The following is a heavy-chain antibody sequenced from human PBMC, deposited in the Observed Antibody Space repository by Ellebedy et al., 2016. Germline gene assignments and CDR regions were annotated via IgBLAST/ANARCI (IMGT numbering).Heavy chain of an antibody. Sequence: GGSLRLSXATSGLTFDYYALHWVRQVPGKGLEWVSGISWNSAAIGYGEAVKGRFTISRDSAKNYLYLQMNSLRVEDTALYFCAKGTMDYLHHWGQGTLVTVSS. CDR2: ISWNSAAI. D-gene: IGHD3-10*01. CDR1: GLTFDYYA. V-gene: IGHV3-9*01. CDR3: AKGTMDYLHH. J-gene: IGHJ4*02.